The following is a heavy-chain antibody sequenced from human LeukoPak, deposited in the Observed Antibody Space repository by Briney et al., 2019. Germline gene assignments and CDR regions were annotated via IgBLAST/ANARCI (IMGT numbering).Heavy chain of an antibody. CDR3: ARDRSGGSHFSSSDFDY. D-gene: IGHD1-26*01. CDR1: GYAFANYG. CDR2: ISAYNGYT. J-gene: IGHJ4*02. V-gene: IGHV1-18*04. Sequence: ASVKVSCKASGYAFANYGITWVRQAPGQGLEWMGWISAYNGYTNYAQKFQGRLTMTTDTSTTTAYMELTSLRSDDAAVYYCARDRSGGSHFSSSDFDYWGQGTLVTVSS.